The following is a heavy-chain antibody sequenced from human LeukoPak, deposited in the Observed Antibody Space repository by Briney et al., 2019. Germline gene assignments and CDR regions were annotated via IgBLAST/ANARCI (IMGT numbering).Heavy chain of an antibody. CDR1: GGSFSGYY. D-gene: IGHD1-26*01. V-gene: IGHV4-34*01. CDR3: ATAPGSYGLHGFDP. CDR2: INHSGST. Sequence: SETLTLTCAVYGGSFSGYYWSWLRQPLGKGLKWIGEINHSGSTNYNTSPKSRVTISLDTSKNQFPLKLSCVAAADPAVDYCATAPGSYGLHGFDPWGQGTLFTVSS. J-gene: IGHJ5*02.